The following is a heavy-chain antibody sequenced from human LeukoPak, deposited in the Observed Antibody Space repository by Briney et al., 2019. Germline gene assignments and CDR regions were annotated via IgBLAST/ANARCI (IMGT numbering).Heavy chain of an antibody. V-gene: IGHV1-46*01. J-gene: IGHJ6*02. D-gene: IGHD3-22*01. CDR3: ARADYYDSSGYYYYYGMDV. CDR1: GYTFTSYY. CDR2: INPCGGST. Sequence: ASVKVSCKASGYTFTSYYMHWVRQAPGQGLEWMGIINPCGGSTSYAQNFKGRVTMTRDTSTSTVYMELSSLRSEDTAVYYCARADYYDSSGYYYYYGMDVWGQGTTVTVPS.